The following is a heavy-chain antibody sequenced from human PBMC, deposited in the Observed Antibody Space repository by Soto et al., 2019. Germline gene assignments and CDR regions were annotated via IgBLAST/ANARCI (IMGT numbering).Heavy chain of an antibody. J-gene: IGHJ4*02. Sequence: QVQLVESGGGAVQPGGSRRLSCAASEFTFSNYAMHWVRQAPGKGLQWLAVISYDGNNKYYADSVEGRFTISSDNPKNTGYLQMNSLRLEDTAVYYCARGPSYSDSYFDHWGQGTLVTVSS. CDR3: ARGPSYSDSYFDH. V-gene: IGHV3-30*03. CDR1: EFTFSNYA. D-gene: IGHD4-17*01. CDR2: ISYDGNNK.